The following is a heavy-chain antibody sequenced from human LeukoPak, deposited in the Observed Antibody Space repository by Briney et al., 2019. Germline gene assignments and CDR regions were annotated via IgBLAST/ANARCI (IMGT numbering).Heavy chain of an antibody. J-gene: IGHJ4*02. Sequence: SETLSLTCTVSGGSISSSSYYWGWIRQPPGRGLEWLGSIYYSGSTYYNPSLKSRVTISVDTSKNQFSLKLSSVTAADTAVYYCARRAAVAGFFDYWGQGTLVTVSS. V-gene: IGHV4-39*01. CDR1: GGSISSSSYY. CDR2: IYYSGST. D-gene: IGHD6-19*01. CDR3: ARRAAVAGFFDY.